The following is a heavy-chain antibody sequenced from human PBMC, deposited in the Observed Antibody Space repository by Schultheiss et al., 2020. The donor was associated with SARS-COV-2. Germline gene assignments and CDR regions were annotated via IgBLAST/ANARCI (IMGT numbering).Heavy chain of an antibody. Sequence: GGSLRLSCAASGFTVSSNYMSWVRQAPGKGLEWVAVIWYDGSNKYYADSVKGRFTISRDNSKNTLYLQMNSLRAEDTAVYYCARELPDSSSSHFDYWGQGTLVTVSS. D-gene: IGHD6-13*01. J-gene: IGHJ4*02. CDR1: GFTVSSNY. CDR2: IWYDGSNK. V-gene: IGHV3-33*08. CDR3: ARELPDSSSSHFDY.